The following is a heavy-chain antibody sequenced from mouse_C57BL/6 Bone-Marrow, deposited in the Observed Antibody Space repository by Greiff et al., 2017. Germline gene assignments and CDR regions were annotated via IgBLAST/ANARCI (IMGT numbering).Heavy chain of an antibody. CDR2: IYARDGST. V-gene: IGHV1-85*01. J-gene: IGHJ1*03. D-gene: IGHD1-1*01. CDR1: GYTFTSYA. Sequence: QVQLKQSGPELVKPGASVKLSCKASGYTFTSYAINWVKQRPGQGLEWIGMIYARDGSTKYNEKVKGKATLTVDTSSSTGYMELHSLTSEDSAVYFCARLEFDGSSGDWYFDVWGTGTTVTVSS. CDR3: ARLEFDGSSGDWYFDV.